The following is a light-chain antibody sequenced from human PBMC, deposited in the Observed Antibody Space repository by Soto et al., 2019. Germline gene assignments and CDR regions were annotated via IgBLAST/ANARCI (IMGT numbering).Light chain of an antibody. J-gene: IGKJ1*01. CDR3: QQYNSYSRT. Sequence: DIQMTQSPSTLSASVGDRVTITCRASQSISSWLAWYQQKPGKAPNLLIYKASSLASGVPSRFSGSGSGTEFTLTISSLQADDFATYYCQQYNSYSRTFGQGTKVEIK. CDR1: QSISSW. CDR2: KAS. V-gene: IGKV1-5*03.